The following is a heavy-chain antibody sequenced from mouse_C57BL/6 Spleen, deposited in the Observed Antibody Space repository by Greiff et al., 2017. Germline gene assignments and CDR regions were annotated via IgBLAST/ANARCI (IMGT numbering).Heavy chain of an antibody. J-gene: IGHJ2*01. CDR3: ARNERDYYASYYFDY. CDR1: GFSLTSYA. V-gene: IGHV2-9-1*01. CDR2: IWTGGGT. D-gene: IGHD1-1*01. Sequence: VKLMESGPGLVAPSQSLSITCTVSGFSLTSYAISWVRQPPGKGLEWLGVIWTGGGTNYNSALKSRLSISKDNSTSQVFLKMNSLQTDDTARYYCARNERDYYASYYFDYWGQGTTLTVSS.